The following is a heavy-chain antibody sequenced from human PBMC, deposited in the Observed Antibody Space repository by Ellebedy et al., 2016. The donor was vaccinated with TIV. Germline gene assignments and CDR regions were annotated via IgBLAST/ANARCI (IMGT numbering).Heavy chain of an antibody. CDR3: ARQISSGWSRYYYGMDV. D-gene: IGHD6-19*01. J-gene: IGHJ6*02. V-gene: IGHV5-51*01. Sequence: GESLKISCKGFGYSFTNYWIGWVRQMPGKGLEWMGIIYPGDSDTRYSPSCQGQVTISADKSISTAYLQWSSLKASDTAMYYCARQISSGWSRYYYGMDVWGQGTAVTVSS. CDR2: IYPGDSDT. CDR1: GYSFTNYW.